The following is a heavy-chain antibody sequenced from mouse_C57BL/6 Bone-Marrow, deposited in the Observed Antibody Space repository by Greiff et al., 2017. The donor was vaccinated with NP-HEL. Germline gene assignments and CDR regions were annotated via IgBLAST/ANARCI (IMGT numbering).Heavy chain of an antibody. CDR1: GFTFSDYG. Sequence: EVKLVESGGGLVKPGGSLKLSCAASGFTFSDYGLHWVRQALEKGLEWVAYISSGSSPIYYADTVKGRFTISRDNAKNTLFLQMTSLRSEDTAMYYCARSHGKITTVVAHWYFDVWGTGTTVTVSS. D-gene: IGHD1-1*01. V-gene: IGHV5-17*01. CDR2: ISSGSSPI. CDR3: ARSHGKITTVVAHWYFDV. J-gene: IGHJ1*03.